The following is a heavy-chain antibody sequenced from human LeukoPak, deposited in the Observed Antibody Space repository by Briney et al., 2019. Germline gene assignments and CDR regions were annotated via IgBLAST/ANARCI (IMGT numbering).Heavy chain of an antibody. D-gene: IGHD3-3*01. CDR3: ARGAIFQYYYYYMDV. CDR2: ISYDGTIK. CDR1: GFTLISHG. Sequence: GGSLRLSCAASGFTLISHGMHWVRQAPGKGLEWVALISYDGTIKYYADSVKGRFTISRDNSKNTLYLQMNSLRAEDTAVYYCARGAIFQYYYYYMDVWGKGTTVTVSS. V-gene: IGHV3-30*03. J-gene: IGHJ6*03.